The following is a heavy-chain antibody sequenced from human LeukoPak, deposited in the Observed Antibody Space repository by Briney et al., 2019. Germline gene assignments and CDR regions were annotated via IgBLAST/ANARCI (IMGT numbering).Heavy chain of an antibody. V-gene: IGHV1-18*01. CDR1: GYTFTSYG. J-gene: IGHJ4*02. CDR3: ARIGDIVATGGFDY. CDR2: ISVYNGNT. Sequence: GASVKVSCKASGYTFTSYGISWVRQAPGQGLEWMGWISVYNGNTNYAQKPQGRVTMTTDTSTSTAYMELRSLRSDDTAVYYCARIGDIVATGGFDYWGQGTLVTVSS. D-gene: IGHD5-12*01.